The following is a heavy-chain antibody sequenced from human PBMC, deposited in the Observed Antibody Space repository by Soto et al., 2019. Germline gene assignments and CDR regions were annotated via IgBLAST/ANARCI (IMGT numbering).Heavy chain of an antibody. CDR2: IDPSGGVT. CDR1: GYTFTKFH. J-gene: IGHJ6*02. CDR3: ARDHDFWSFHYYGMGV. D-gene: IGHD3-3*01. Sequence: ASVKVSCKASGYTFTKFHIHWVRQAPGQGLEWMGMIDPSGGVTRDAQRFQGRITMTSDTSTSSVYMELRGLTSEDTAVYYCARDHDFWSFHYYGMGVWGQGTTVTVSS. V-gene: IGHV1-46*01.